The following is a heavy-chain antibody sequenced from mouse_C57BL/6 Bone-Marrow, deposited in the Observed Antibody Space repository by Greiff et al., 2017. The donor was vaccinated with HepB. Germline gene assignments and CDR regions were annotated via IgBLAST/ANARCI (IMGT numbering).Heavy chain of an antibody. D-gene: IGHD3-3*01. CDR2: FHPYNDDT. V-gene: IGHV1-47*01. J-gene: IGHJ4*01. CDR3: ARRRGGTKGYYAMDY. Sequence: QVHVKQSGAELVKPGASVKMSCKASGYTFTTYPIEWMKQNHGKSLEWIGNFHPYNDDTKYNEKFKGKATLTVEKSSSTVYLELSRLTSDDSAVYYCARRRGGTKGYYAMDYWGQGTSVTVSS. CDR1: GYTFTTYP.